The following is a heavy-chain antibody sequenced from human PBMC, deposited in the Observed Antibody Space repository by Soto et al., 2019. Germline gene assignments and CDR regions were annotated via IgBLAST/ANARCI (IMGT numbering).Heavy chain of an antibody. CDR2: IYYSGST. V-gene: IGHV4-30-4*01. CDR1: GGSISSGDYY. J-gene: IGHJ4*02. D-gene: IGHD3-3*01. CDR3: ARGGYYDFWSDVKVRRGPTFDY. Sequence: SETLSLTCTVSGGSISSGDYYWSWIRQPPGKGLEWIGYIYYSGSTYYNPSLKSRVTISVDTSKNQFSLKLSSVTAADTAVYYCARGGYYDFWSDVKVRRGPTFDYWGQGTLVTVSS.